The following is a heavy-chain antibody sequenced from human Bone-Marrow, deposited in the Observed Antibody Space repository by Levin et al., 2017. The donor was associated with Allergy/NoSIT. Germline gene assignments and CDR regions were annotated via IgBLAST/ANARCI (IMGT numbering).Heavy chain of an antibody. CDR1: GFSFSDYA. D-gene: IGHD3-3*01. Sequence: GGSLRLSCAASGFSFSDYAIQWVRQAPGKGLEWVAIISYDGSNKYYADSVKGRFTISRDNSKNTLYLHMDSLRGEDTGVYYCARAQLRSYDFWSAHSVFDYYHGMDVWGQGTTVTVSS. CDR2: ISYDGSNK. J-gene: IGHJ6*02. CDR3: ARAQLRSYDFWSAHSVFDYYHGMDV. V-gene: IGHV3-30*04.